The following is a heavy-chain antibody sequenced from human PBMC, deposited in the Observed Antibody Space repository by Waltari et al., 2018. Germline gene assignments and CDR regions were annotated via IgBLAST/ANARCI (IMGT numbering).Heavy chain of an antibody. CDR2: IYYSGST. CDR1: GGSISSAGYY. Sequence: QVQLQESGPGLVKPSQTLSLTCTVSGGSISSAGYYCSWIRQHPGKGLEWIGYIYYSGSTYYNPSLKSLVTISVDTSKTQFSLKLSSVTAADTAVYYCARVHPRDYCFDYWGQGTLVTVSS. V-gene: IGHV4-31*01. CDR3: ARVHPRDYCFDY. D-gene: IGHD4-17*01. J-gene: IGHJ4*02.